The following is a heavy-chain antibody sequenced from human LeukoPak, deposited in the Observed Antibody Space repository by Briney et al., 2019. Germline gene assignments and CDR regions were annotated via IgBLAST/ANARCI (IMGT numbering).Heavy chain of an antibody. J-gene: IGHJ4*02. V-gene: IGHV3-21*01. D-gene: IGHD2-2*01. CDR1: GFTFSSYA. CDR2: ISSSSSYI. CDR3: ARRSDIVVVPAASDY. Sequence: GGSLRLSCAASGFTFSSYAMHWVRQAPGKGLEWVSSISSSSSYIYYADSVKGRFTISRDNAKNSLYLQMNSLRAEDTAVYYCARRSDIVVVPAASDYWGQGTLVTVSS.